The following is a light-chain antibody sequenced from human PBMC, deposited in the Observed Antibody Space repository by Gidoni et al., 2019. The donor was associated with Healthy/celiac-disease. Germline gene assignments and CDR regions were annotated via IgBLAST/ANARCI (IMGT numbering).Light chain of an antibody. Sequence: EIVLTQSPGTLSVSPGERATLSCRASQRVSSSYLAWYQQKPGQAPRLLLYGASSRATGLPDRVSGSGSGTDFTLTISSLGPEDLAVYYCQQYGSSPPRLTFXGXTKVEIK. CDR3: QQYGSSPPRLT. J-gene: IGKJ4*01. CDR2: GAS. V-gene: IGKV3-20*01. CDR1: QRVSSSY.